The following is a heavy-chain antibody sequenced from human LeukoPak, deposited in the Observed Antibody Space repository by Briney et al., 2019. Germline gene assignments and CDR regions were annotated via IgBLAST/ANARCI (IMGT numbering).Heavy chain of an antibody. J-gene: IGHJ6*03. CDR1: GFTFSSYW. V-gene: IGHV3-23*01. Sequence: GGSLRLSRAASGFTFSSYWMSWVGQAPGKGLEGVSGISSTGGTTYYADSVKGRFTISRDNSKNTLYLQMNSLRAEDTAIYYCATNGDRGAYCTGGTCYPYFYYYMDVWGKGTTVTI. CDR2: ISSTGGTT. CDR3: ATNGDRGAYCTGGTCYPYFYYYMDV. D-gene: IGHD2-15*01.